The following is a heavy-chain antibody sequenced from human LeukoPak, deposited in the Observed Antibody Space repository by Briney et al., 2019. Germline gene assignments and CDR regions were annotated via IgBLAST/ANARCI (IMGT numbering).Heavy chain of an antibody. CDR2: IHYSGTT. J-gene: IGHJ4*02. CDR3: ARPDIN. Sequence: PSETLSLTCTISGGSITSSGYYWGWIRQPPGRGLEWIGSIHYSGTTYYNPSLQSRVTISIDTSRTQFFLRLRSVTAADTAIYYCARPDINWGQGTLVTVSS. V-gene: IGHV4-39*01. D-gene: IGHD2-8*01. CDR1: GGSITSSGYY.